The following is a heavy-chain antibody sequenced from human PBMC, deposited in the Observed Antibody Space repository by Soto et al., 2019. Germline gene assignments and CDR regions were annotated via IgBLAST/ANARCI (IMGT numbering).Heavy chain of an antibody. CDR1: GFSLSSSGVS. V-gene: IGHV2-5*02. J-gene: IGHJ3*01. CDR3: THSSRNSAFDF. CDR2: IYWDDDK. Sequence: QITLKESGPMLVKPTQTLTLTCTFSGFSLSSSGVSVGWIRQPPGKALEWLAHIYWDDDKRYSPSLKNRLIITKDTSKDRVILTMTDMDPVDTATFYCTHSSRNSAFDFCGQGTMVAASS.